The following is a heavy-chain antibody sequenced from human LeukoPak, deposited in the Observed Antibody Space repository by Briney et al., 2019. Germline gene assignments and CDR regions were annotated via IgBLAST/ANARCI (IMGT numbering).Heavy chain of an antibody. J-gene: IGHJ4*02. CDR1: GFTFDDYA. V-gene: IGHV3-43*02. CDR2: ISGDGGST. CDR3: AKDIREYYDSSGLFDY. Sequence: PGGSLRLSWAASGFTFDDYAMRWVRHAPGKGLEWVSLISGDGGSTYYADSVKGRFTISRDNSKNSLYLQMNSLRTEDTALYYCAKDIREYYDSSGLFDYWGQGTLVTVS. D-gene: IGHD3-22*01.